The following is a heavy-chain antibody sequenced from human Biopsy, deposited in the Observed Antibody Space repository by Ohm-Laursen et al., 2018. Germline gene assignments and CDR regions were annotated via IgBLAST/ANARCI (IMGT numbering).Heavy chain of an antibody. CDR3: ARHPTGFWFDP. J-gene: IGHJ5*02. V-gene: IGHV4-39*01. CDR1: GGSISNNNYY. Sequence: GTLSLTCTVSGGSISNNNYYWAWLRQPPGKGLEWIGSIYNTETTFYNPSLKSRVTISVDTSTNQFSLKVSSVTAADTALYFCARHPTGFWFDPWGHGTLVTVSS. CDR2: IYNTETT.